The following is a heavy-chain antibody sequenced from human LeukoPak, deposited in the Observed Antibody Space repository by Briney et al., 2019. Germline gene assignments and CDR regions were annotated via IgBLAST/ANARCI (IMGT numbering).Heavy chain of an antibody. CDR3: VREGGGLGTYFDY. Sequence: GGSLRLSCAASGFTFSSYSMNWVRQAPGKGLEWVSSISSSSSYIYYADSVKGRFTISRDNAKNSLYLQMNSLRAEDTAVYYRVREGGGLGTYFDYWGQGTLVTVSS. CDR2: ISSSSSYI. J-gene: IGHJ4*02. V-gene: IGHV3-21*01. D-gene: IGHD5-12*01. CDR1: GFTFSSYS.